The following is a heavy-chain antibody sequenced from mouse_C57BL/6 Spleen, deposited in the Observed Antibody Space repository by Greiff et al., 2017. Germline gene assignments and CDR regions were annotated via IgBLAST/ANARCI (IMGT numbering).Heavy chain of an antibody. Sequence: VMLVESGPGLVQPSQSLSITCTVSGFSLTSYGVHWVRQSPGKGLEWLGVIWRGGSTDYNAAFMSRLSITKDNSKSQVFFKMNSLQADDTAIYYCAKNDDYDGRAWFAYWGQGTLVTVSA. D-gene: IGHD2-4*01. J-gene: IGHJ3*01. CDR1: GFSLTSYG. V-gene: IGHV2-5*01. CDR2: IWRGGST. CDR3: AKNDDYDGRAWFAY.